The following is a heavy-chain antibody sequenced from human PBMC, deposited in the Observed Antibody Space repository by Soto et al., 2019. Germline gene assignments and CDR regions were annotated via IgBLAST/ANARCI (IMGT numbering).Heavy chain of an antibody. CDR3: AQNRSLGNWFDP. D-gene: IGHD3-16*02. CDR1: GFTFSSYA. V-gene: IGHV3-23*01. CDR2: ISADDSGT. Sequence: GGSLRLSCAASGFTFSSYAMSWVRQAPGKGLEWVSTISADDSGTYYSHSVKGRFTISRANSKNTLYLLMDSPRVEATATYYCAQNRSLGNWFDPWGQGTLVTVSS. J-gene: IGHJ5*02.